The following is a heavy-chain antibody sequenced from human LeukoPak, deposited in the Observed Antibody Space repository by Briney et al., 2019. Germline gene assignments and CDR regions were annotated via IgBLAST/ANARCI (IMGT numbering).Heavy chain of an antibody. J-gene: IGHJ4*02. CDR3: ARVAADDYGDYALDY. CDR2: VSGAATTT. Sequence: PGGSLRLSCVASGFMFNRHAMTWVRQAPGKGLEWVSDVSGAATTTRCAGSVKGRSTISRDNSKNTIYLQMDSLRAEDTAIYYCARVAADDYGDYALDYWGQGILVAVSS. V-gene: IGHV3-23*01. CDR1: GFMFNRHA. D-gene: IGHD4-17*01.